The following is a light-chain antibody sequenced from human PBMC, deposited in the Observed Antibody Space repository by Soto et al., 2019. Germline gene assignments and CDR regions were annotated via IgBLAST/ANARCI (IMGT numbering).Light chain of an antibody. CDR1: QSVSISY. V-gene: IGKV3D-15*01. CDR2: GSS. Sequence: EIVITQSPATLSVSPGERATLSCRASQSVSISYLAWYQQKPGQAPRLLIYGSSFRATGIPDRFSGSGSGTEFTLTISSLQSEDFAVYYCQQYNNWPPITFGQGTRLEIK. CDR3: QQYNNWPPIT. J-gene: IGKJ5*01.